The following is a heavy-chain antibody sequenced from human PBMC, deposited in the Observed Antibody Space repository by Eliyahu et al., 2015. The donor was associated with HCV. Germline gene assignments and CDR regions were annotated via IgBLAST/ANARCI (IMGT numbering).Heavy chain of an antibody. CDR3: AKGATAYSPGGEFFEF. CDR1: GYTFSRSK. J-gene: IGHJ4*02. V-gene: IGHV1-18*01. Sequence: QVQLVQSGPEVKKPGTSXRVSCKAXGYTFSRSKITWMXQAPGQGLEFLGWITPYNGNTRFAQKLQGRISMTADTSTNTLYLDLRSLSSDDTAMYFCAKGATAYSPGGEFFEFWGQGTLVTVSS. CDR2: ITPYNGNT. D-gene: IGHD3-10*01.